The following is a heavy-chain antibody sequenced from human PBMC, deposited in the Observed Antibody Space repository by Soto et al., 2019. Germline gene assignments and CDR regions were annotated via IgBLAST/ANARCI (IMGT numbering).Heavy chain of an antibody. J-gene: IGHJ4*02. CDR2: IYYSGST. CDR1: GGSISSYY. V-gene: IGHV4-59*08. D-gene: IGHD4-17*01. CDR3: PRRYGGAPDY. Sequence: SETLSLTCTVSGGSISSYYWSWIRQPPGKGLEWIGYIYYSGSTNYNPSLKSRVTISVDTSKNQFSLKLSSVTAADTAVYYCPRRYGGAPDYWGQGTLVTVSS.